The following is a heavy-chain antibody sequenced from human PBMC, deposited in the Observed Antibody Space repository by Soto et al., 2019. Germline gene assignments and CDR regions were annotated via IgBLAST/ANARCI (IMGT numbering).Heavy chain of an antibody. V-gene: IGHV1-69*13. Sequence: SVKVSCKASGCTFSSYAISWVRQAPGQGLEWMGGIIPIFGTANYAQKFQGRVTITADESTSTAYMELSSLRSEDTAVYYCARGGYSYGPYYFDYWGQGTLVTVSS. D-gene: IGHD5-18*01. CDR2: IIPIFGTA. CDR1: GCTFSSYA. J-gene: IGHJ4*02. CDR3: ARGGYSYGPYYFDY.